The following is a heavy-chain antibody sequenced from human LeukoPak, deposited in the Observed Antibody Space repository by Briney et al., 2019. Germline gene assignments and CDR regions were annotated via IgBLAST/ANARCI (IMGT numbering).Heavy chain of an antibody. CDR3: AKDKEAAAAGRSYYYYMDV. D-gene: IGHD6-13*01. V-gene: IGHV3-43D*03. J-gene: IGHJ6*03. CDR1: GFTFDDYA. CDR2: ISWDGGST. Sequence: PGGSLRLSCAASGFTFDDYAMHWGRQAPGKGLEWVSLISWDGGSTYYADSVKGRFTISRDNSKNSLYLQMNSLRAEDTALYYCAKDKEAAAAGRSYYYYMDVWGKGTTVTVSS.